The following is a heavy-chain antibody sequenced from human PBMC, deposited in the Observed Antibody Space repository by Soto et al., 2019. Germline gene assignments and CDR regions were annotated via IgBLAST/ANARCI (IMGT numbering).Heavy chain of an antibody. Sequence: QVQLQESGPGLVKPSQTLSLTCTVSGGSISSGDNYWSWIRQPPGKGLEWIGYIYYSGSTYYNPSLKSRVTISVDTSKNQFSLNLSSVTAADTAVYYCAREWGGHLGEFPRFDYWGQGTLVTVSS. CDR3: AREWGGHLGEFPRFDY. D-gene: IGHD3-16*01. CDR1: GGSISSGDNY. V-gene: IGHV4-30-4*01. CDR2: IYYSGST. J-gene: IGHJ4*02.